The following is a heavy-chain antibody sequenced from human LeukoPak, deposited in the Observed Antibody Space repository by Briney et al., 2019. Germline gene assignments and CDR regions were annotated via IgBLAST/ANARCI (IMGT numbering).Heavy chain of an antibody. CDR1: GFTFSSYA. V-gene: IGHV3-23*01. J-gene: IGHJ3*02. Sequence: TGGSLRLSCAASGFTFSSYAMSWVRQAPGKGLEWVSAISGSGGSTYYADSVKGRFTISRDNSKNTLYLQMNSLRAEDTAVYYCAKDAGASTMIVVVDAFDIWDQGTMVTVSS. CDR2: ISGSGGST. D-gene: IGHD3-22*01. CDR3: AKDAGASTMIVVVDAFDI.